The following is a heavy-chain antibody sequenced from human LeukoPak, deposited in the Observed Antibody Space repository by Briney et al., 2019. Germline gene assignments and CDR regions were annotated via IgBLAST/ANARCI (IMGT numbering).Heavy chain of an antibody. D-gene: IGHD6-19*01. CDR2: ISWNSGSI. CDR3: AKDRAVAMEYFQH. Sequence: GGSLRLSCAASGFTFDDYAMHWVRQAPGKGLEWVSGISWNSGSIGYADSVKGRFTISRDNAKNSLYLQMNSLRAEDPALYYCAKDRAVAMEYFQHWGQGTLVTVSS. J-gene: IGHJ1*01. V-gene: IGHV3-9*01. CDR1: GFTFDDYA.